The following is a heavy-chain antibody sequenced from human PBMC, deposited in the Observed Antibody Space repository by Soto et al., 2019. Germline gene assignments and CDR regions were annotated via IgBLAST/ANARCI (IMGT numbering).Heavy chain of an antibody. J-gene: IGHJ4*02. CDR2: ISSDGSHK. Sequence: QVQLVESGGGVVQPGRSLRLSCAASGFIFSNYGIYWVRQAPGKGLEWVTFISSDGSHKYYADSVKGRFTIARDNSKNTLYLQMNSLRAEDTAMYYCAKGSGSYPPALDYWGQGTLVTVSS. CDR1: GFIFSNYG. D-gene: IGHD1-26*01. V-gene: IGHV3-30*18. CDR3: AKGSGSYPPALDY.